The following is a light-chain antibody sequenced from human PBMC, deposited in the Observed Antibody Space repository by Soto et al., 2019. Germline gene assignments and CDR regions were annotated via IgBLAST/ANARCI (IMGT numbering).Light chain of an antibody. CDR3: HQRADWPYP. CDR1: QTIYNY. V-gene: IGKV3-11*01. J-gene: IGKJ2*01. CDR2: ETS. Sequence: EIVLTQTPATPSSSPGERANPSCRASQTIYNYLDSYQQKPGQAPRLLIHETSNTATGIPTTFSVGGSGTDFTLTIISFEPEDFALYYCHQRADWPYPSGRSIKLDIK.